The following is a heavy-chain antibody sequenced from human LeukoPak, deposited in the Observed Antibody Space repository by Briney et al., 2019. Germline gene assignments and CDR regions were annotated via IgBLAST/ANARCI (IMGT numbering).Heavy chain of an antibody. CDR2: ISYDGSNK. CDR3: AKDLGAIVGAPTSYFDY. Sequence: HPGRSLRLSCAASGFTFSSYGMHWVRQAPGKGLEWVAVISYDGSNKYYADSVKGRFTISRDNSKNTLYLQMNSLRAEDTAVYYCAKDLGAIVGAPTSYFDYWGQGTLVTVSS. CDR1: GFTFSSYG. J-gene: IGHJ4*02. D-gene: IGHD1-26*01. V-gene: IGHV3-30*18.